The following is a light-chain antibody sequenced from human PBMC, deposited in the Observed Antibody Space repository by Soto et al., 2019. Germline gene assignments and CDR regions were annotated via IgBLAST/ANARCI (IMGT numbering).Light chain of an antibody. V-gene: IGKV3-20*01. CDR1: RDVYINA. J-gene: IGKJ3*01. Sequence: VVLTQSPATLSLSPGEPATLSCRASRDVYINALAWYQQKPGRTPALLIYGASTSATGIPDRFSATGSWAEFSVTTSCVEPGDFAVDYCQLYGASPFSFGRGSRGEI. CDR3: QLYGASPFS. CDR2: GAS.